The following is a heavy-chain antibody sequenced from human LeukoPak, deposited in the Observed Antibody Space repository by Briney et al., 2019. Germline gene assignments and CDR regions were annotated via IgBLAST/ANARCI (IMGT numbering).Heavy chain of an antibody. CDR3: ARGPITTRSHFDY. Sequence: SVKVSCKASGGTFSSYAISWVRQAPGQGLEWMGGIIPIFTTANYAQKFQGRVTITADESTSTAYVELSSLRSEDTAVYYCARGPITTRSHFDYWGQGTLVTVSS. J-gene: IGHJ4*02. D-gene: IGHD3-22*01. CDR1: GGTFSSYA. CDR2: IIPIFTTA. V-gene: IGHV1-69*13.